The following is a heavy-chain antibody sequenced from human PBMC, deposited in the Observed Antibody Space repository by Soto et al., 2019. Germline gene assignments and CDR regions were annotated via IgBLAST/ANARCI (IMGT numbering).Heavy chain of an antibody. J-gene: IGHJ5*02. D-gene: IGHD3-22*01. CDR2: IIPIVHTA. CDR3: AMITMIHSCDP. Sequence: QVQLVQSGAEVKKPGSSVKVSCKASGGTFRSNGISWVRQAPGQGLEWLGGIIPIVHTAGYAQTFRGRGTITADESPTTAYMELSSLRSEDTAVYYCAMITMIHSCDPGGEGTLVTVSS. CDR1: GGTFRSNG. V-gene: IGHV1-69*01.